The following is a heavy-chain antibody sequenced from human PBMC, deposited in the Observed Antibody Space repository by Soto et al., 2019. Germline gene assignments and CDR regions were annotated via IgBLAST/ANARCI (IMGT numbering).Heavy chain of an antibody. Sequence: SETLSLTCTVSGGSISSGGYYWNWIRQHPGKGLEWIGYIYYSGSTYYNPSLKSRVTISVDTSKNQFSLKLSSVTAADTAVYHCARDSRYCISTSCSRFDPWGQGTLVTVS. CDR3: ARDSRYCISTSCSRFDP. V-gene: IGHV4-31*03. D-gene: IGHD2-2*01. J-gene: IGHJ5*02. CDR2: IYYSGST. CDR1: GGSISSGGYY.